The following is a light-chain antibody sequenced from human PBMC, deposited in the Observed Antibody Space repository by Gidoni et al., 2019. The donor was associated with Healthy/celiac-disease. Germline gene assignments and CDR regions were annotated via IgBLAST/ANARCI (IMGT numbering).Light chain of an antibody. Sequence: QSVLTQPPSVSAAPAQKVTISCSGSSSNIGNNYVSWYQQLPGTAPKLLIYDNNKRPSGIPDRFSGSKSGTSATLGITGLQTGDEAEYYCGTWDSSLSAVVFGGGTKLTV. J-gene: IGLJ2*01. CDR3: GTWDSSLSAVV. CDR1: SSNIGNNY. CDR2: DNN. V-gene: IGLV1-51*01.